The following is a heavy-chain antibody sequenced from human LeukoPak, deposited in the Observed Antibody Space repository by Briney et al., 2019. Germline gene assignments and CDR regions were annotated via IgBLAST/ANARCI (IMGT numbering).Heavy chain of an antibody. CDR1: GYTFTGYY. V-gene: IGHV1-2*02. Sequence: ASVTLSCTASGYTFTGYYMHWVRQAPGQGLEWMGWINPNSGGTNYAQKFQGRVTMTRNTSISTAYMELSSLRSEDTAVYYCARTTGRWFGSVLGYWGQGTLVTVPS. CDR3: ARTTGRWFGSVLGY. J-gene: IGHJ4*02. D-gene: IGHD3-10*01. CDR2: INPNSGGT.